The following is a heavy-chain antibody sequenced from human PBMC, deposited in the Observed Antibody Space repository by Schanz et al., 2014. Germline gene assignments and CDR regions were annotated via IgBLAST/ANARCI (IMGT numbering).Heavy chain of an antibody. CDR1: GFTFSSYS. Sequence: EVQLVESGGGLVQPGGSLRLSCAASGFTFSSYSMNWVRQAPGKGLEWVSYISSSSSTRYYADSVKGRFTVSRDNAENALYLQMNSLRAEDTAVYYCANNWNLDYWGQGTLVTVSS. V-gene: IGHV3-48*01. D-gene: IGHD1-20*01. J-gene: IGHJ4*02. CDR3: ANNWNLDY. CDR2: ISSSSSTR.